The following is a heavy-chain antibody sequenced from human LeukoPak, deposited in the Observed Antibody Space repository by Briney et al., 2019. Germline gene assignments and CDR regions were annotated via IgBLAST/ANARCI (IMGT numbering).Heavy chain of an antibody. V-gene: IGHV3-23*01. CDR3: AKAGDYDYIWGSYRIFDY. CDR1: GFTFSSYA. CDR2: ISGSGGST. D-gene: IGHD3-16*02. J-gene: IGHJ4*02. Sequence: GGSLRLSCAASGFTFSSYAMSWVRRAPGKGLEWVSAISGSGGSTYYADSVKGRFTISRDNSKNTLYLQMNSLRAEDTAVYYCAKAGDYDYIWGSYRIFDYWGQGTLVTVSS.